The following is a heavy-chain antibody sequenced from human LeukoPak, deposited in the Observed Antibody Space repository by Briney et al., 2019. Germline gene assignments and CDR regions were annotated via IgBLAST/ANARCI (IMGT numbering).Heavy chain of an antibody. CDR3: ARDGFFPYYYYYYGMDV. CDR1: GGSFSGYY. J-gene: IGHJ6*02. CDR2: INHSGST. V-gene: IGHV4-34*01. D-gene: IGHD3/OR15-3a*01. Sequence: SETLSLTCAVYGGSFSGYYWSWIRQPPGKGLEWIGEINHSGSTNYNPSLKSRVTISVDTSKNQFSLKLSSVTAADTAVYYCARDGFFPYYYYYYGMDVWGQGTTVTVSS.